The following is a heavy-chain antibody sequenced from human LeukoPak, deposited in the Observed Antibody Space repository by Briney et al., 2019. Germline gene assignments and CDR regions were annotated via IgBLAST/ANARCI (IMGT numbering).Heavy chain of an antibody. CDR2: IKQDGSEK. Sequence: GGSLRLSCAASGFTFSSYAMHWVRQAPGKGLEWVANIKQDGSEKYYVDSVKGRFTISRDNSKNTLYLQMNSLRAEDTAVYYCARDETAAGTGTFDYWGQGTLVTVSS. D-gene: IGHD6-13*01. V-gene: IGHV3-7*01. CDR3: ARDETAAGTGTFDY. J-gene: IGHJ4*02. CDR1: GFTFSSYA.